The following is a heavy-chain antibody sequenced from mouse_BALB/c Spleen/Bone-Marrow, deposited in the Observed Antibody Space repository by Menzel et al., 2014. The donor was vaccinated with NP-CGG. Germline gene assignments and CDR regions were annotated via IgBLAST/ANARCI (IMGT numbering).Heavy chain of an antibody. V-gene: IGHV1S130*01. CDR3: ARELGRGYYFDY. J-gene: IGHJ2*01. CDR1: GYTSTSSW. D-gene: IGHD4-1*01. Sequence: QVQLQQSGSVLVRPGASVKLSCKASGYTSTSSWMHWAKQRPGQGLEWIGEIHPNSGNTNYNEKFKGKATLTVDTSSSTAYVDLSSLTSEDSAVYYCARELGRGYYFDYWGQGTTLTVSS. CDR2: IHPNSGNT.